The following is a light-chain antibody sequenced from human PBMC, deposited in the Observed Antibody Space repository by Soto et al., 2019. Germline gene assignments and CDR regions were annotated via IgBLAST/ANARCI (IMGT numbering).Light chain of an antibody. V-gene: IGKV3-20*01. Sequence: EIVLTQSPGTLSLSPGERATLSCRASQSVTGTSLAWYQQIPGRAPRLLIYGTSIRATGIPDRFSGRGSGTDFTLTISRLEPEELAVYYCQQYGSSPLTFGGGTKIEIK. J-gene: IGKJ4*01. CDR2: GTS. CDR3: QQYGSSPLT. CDR1: QSVTGTS.